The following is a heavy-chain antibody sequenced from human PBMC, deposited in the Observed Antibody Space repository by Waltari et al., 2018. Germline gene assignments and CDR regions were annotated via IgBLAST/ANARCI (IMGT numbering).Heavy chain of an antibody. CDR1: GYSISSGYY. D-gene: IGHD6-19*01. Sequence: QVQLQESGPGLVKPSETLSLTCAVSGYSISSGYYWGWIRQPPGKGLEWIGSIYHSGSTYYNPSLKSRVTISVDTSKNQFSLKLSSVTAADTAVYYCARRVAVAGKAFDIWGQGTMVTVSS. CDR2: IYHSGST. J-gene: IGHJ3*02. V-gene: IGHV4-38-2*01. CDR3: ARRVAVAGKAFDI.